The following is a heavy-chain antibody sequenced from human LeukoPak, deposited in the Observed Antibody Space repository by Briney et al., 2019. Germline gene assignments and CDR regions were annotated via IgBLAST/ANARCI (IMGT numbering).Heavy chain of an antibody. CDR1: VGSFSGYY. D-gene: IGHD6-25*01. J-gene: IGHJ2*01. CDR3: ARQREGYFDL. V-gene: IGHV4-34*01. Sequence: SETLSLTCAVYVGSFSGYYWSWIRQTPGKGLEWIGEINHSGSTRYNPSLKSRVTVSVLTSKNQFSLKLSSVSAADTAVYYCARQREGYFDLWGRGTRVTVSS. CDR2: INHSGST.